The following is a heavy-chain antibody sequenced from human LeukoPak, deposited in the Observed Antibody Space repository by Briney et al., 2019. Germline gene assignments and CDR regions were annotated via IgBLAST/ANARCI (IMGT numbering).Heavy chain of an antibody. CDR2: IKQDGSEK. J-gene: IGHJ6*03. Sequence: GGSLRLSCAASGFTFSSYWMSWVRQAPGKGLEWVANIKQDGSEKYYVDSVKGRFTISRDNAKNSLYLQMNSLRAEYTAVYYCARAALQWDYYMDVWGKGTTVTVSS. V-gene: IGHV3-7*01. D-gene: IGHD4-11*01. CDR1: GFTFSSYW. CDR3: ARAALQWDYYMDV.